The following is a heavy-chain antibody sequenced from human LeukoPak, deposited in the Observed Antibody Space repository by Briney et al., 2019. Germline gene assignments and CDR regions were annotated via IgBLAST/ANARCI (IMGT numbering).Heavy chain of an antibody. V-gene: IGHV4-31*03. CDR1: GGSISNSDYY. D-gene: IGHD3-22*01. Sequence: SQTLSLTCTVSGGSISNSDYYWSWIRQHPGKGLEWIGYIYYSGSTYYNPSLKSRVTISVDTSKNQFSLKLSSVTAADTAVYYCARADSSGYCFLDYWGQGTLVTVSS. CDR2: IYYSGST. J-gene: IGHJ4*02. CDR3: ARADSSGYCFLDY.